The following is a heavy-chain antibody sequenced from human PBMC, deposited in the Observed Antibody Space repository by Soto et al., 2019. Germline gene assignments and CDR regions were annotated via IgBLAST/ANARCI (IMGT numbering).Heavy chain of an antibody. Sequence: ASVKVSCKATGYTFTSYGISWVRQAPGQGLEWMGWISAYNGNTNYAQKLQGRVTMTTDTSTSTAYMELRSLRSDDTAVYYCARESRYCSGGSCYFLPGIDYWGQGTLVTVSS. CDR3: ARESRYCSGGSCYFLPGIDY. CDR1: GYTFTSYG. D-gene: IGHD2-15*01. J-gene: IGHJ4*01. V-gene: IGHV1-18*01. CDR2: ISAYNGNT.